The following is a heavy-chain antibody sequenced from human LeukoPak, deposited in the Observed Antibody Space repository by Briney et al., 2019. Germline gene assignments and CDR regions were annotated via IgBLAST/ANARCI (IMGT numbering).Heavy chain of an antibody. CDR1: VRLTSVSTYH. V-gene: IGHV4-39*01. D-gene: IGHD6-19*01. Sequence: SETLSLTCTVSVRLTSVSTYHSGWIRQPPGKGLEWIGSIYYIGSTYYNSSLESRVTISIDTSKTQVALKLSSVSGGARAVFYCTAALTRNYSGLYVIDYWGQGTLVTVSS. CDR3: TAALTRNYSGLYVIDY. CDR2: IYYIGST. J-gene: IGHJ4*02.